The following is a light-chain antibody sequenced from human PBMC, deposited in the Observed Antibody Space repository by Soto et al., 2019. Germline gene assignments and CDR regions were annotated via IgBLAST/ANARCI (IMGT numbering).Light chain of an antibody. CDR1: SSDIGGYNS. CDR3: SSYTERKNIG. CDR2: DVT. V-gene: IGLV2-8*01. Sequence: QSVLTQSPSASGSPGQSVTISCTGTSSDIGGYNSVSWYQQHPGKAPKVMIYDVTKRPSGVPDRFSGSKSGNTASLTVSALQAEDEADYYCSSYTERKNIGVATGTKVIVL. J-gene: IGLJ1*01.